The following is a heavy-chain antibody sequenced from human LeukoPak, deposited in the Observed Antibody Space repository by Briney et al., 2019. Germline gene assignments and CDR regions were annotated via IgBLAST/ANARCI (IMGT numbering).Heavy chain of an antibody. Sequence: SETLSLTCTVSGGSMTSYFWSWIRQPPGKGLEWIGYVYHSGNTSYNPSPKSRVSISEDTSKNQFSLKLSSVTAADTAVYYCARANPNWNPPDYWGQGTLVTVSS. CDR1: GGSMTSYF. CDR2: VYHSGNT. D-gene: IGHD1-1*01. CDR3: ARANPNWNPPDY. V-gene: IGHV4-59*08. J-gene: IGHJ4*02.